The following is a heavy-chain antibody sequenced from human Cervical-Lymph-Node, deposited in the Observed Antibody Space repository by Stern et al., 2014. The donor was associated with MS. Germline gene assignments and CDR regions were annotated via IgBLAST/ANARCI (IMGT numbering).Heavy chain of an antibody. CDR1: GGSTSSYY. V-gene: IGHV4-59*08. CDR2: ISSSGGT. D-gene: IGHD6-6*01. Sequence: QVQLQESGPGLVKPSETLSLTCTVSGGSTSSYYWSWIRQPPGKGLEWIGYISSSGGTKYNPSLKSRVTISVDTSKNPFPLNLRSVTAADAAVYYCARGYTTSSGRPDYWGQGTLVTVST. J-gene: IGHJ4*02. CDR3: ARGYTTSSGRPDY.